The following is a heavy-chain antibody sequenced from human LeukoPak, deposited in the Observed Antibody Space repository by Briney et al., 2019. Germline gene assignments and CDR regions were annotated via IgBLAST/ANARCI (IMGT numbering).Heavy chain of an antibody. CDR2: ISSSGSTI. CDR3: ARGGRIQLWLSRPSGYYYMDV. CDR1: GFTFSDYY. Sequence: PGGSLRLSCAASGFTFSDYYMSWIRQAPGKGLEWVSYISSSGSTIYYADSVKGRFTISRDNAKNSLYLQMNSLRAEDTAVYYCARGGRIQLWLSRPSGYYYMDVWGKGTTVTVSS. J-gene: IGHJ6*03. V-gene: IGHV3-11*04. D-gene: IGHD5-18*01.